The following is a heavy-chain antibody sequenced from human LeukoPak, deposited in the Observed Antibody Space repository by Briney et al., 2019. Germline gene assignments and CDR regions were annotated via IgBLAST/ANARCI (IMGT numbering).Heavy chain of an antibody. CDR1: GGSISSFY. CDR2: FHNSGTS. Sequence: SETLSLTCTVSGGSISSFYWSWIRQPPGKGLEWIGYFHNSGTSTYNPSLKSRVTISADTSKNQFSLKLNSLTTADTAVYYCTRGAGWLIDYWGQGILVTVSS. CDR3: TRGAGWLIDY. V-gene: IGHV4-59*01. D-gene: IGHD3-16*01. J-gene: IGHJ4*02.